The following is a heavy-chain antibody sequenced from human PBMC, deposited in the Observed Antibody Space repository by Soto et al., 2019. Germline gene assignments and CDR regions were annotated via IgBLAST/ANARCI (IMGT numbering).Heavy chain of an antibody. CDR1: GFTFRSYI. CDR3: ANAYCRYKGNYCRFDN. Sequence: PGGSLRLSCAASGFTFRSYIMSWVRQAAGKGLEWVSIISGNGGTIVYADSVRGRFTISRDNSKNTLDLQMNKLRVEDTDIYYWANAYCRYKGNYCRFDNWGRGTRVTVSS. CDR2: ISGNGGTI. J-gene: IGHJ4*01. D-gene: IGHD1-7*01. V-gene: IGHV3-23*01.